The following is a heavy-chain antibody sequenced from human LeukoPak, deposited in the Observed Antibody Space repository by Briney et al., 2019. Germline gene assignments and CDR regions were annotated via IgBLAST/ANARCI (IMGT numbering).Heavy chain of an antibody. CDR1: GGSINIGY. D-gene: IGHD3-9*01. Sequence: PSETLSLTCTVSGGSINIGYWVWIRQPPGKGLEWIGYILSSGTTDYNPSLQSRLIISVDTTENQFSLRLSSVTAADSAVYYCATGYGSGWLHAWGQGTLVTVSS. CDR2: ILSSGTT. V-gene: IGHV4-59*06. J-gene: IGHJ5*02. CDR3: ATGYGSGWLHA.